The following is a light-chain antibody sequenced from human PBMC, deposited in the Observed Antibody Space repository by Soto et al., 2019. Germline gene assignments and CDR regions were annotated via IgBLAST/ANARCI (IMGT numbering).Light chain of an antibody. Sequence: QSVLTQPPSASGTPGQRVTISCSGSSSNIGSNYVYWYQQIPGTAPKLLIYRINQRPSGVPDRFSGSRSGTSASLAISGLRSEDEADYYCAAWDDSLSVVFGGGTKVTVL. CDR2: RIN. CDR3: AAWDDSLSVV. V-gene: IGLV1-47*01. CDR1: SSNIGSNY. J-gene: IGLJ2*01.